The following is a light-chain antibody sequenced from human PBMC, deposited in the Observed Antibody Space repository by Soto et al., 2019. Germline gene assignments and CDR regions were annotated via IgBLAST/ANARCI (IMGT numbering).Light chain of an antibody. CDR3: HSRA. CDR2: KAS. CDR1: QTISSW. J-gene: IGKJ5*01. V-gene: IGKV1-5*03. Sequence: IQLTQSPSTLSGSVGDRFTITCRASQTISSWLAWYQQKPGKAPKLLINKASTLKSGVPSMFSGSGSETEFTLTISRLQPDDFATYFCHSRAFGQGTDWRL.